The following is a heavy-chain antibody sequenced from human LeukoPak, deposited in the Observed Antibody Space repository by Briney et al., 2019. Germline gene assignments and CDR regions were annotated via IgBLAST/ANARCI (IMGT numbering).Heavy chain of an antibody. CDR1: AFTFIIYA. J-gene: IGHJ5*02. Sequence: GGSLRLSCAPSAFTFIIYAMSWFRQAPGKGLKWVSAISGSGGSTYYPDSVKGRFTISRGNSKNTLYLQINSLRAEDTAVYYCAKGVHCWFDPWGEGTLVTVSS. V-gene: IGHV3-23*01. CDR3: AKGVHCWFDP. D-gene: IGHD3-10*01. CDR2: ISGSGGST.